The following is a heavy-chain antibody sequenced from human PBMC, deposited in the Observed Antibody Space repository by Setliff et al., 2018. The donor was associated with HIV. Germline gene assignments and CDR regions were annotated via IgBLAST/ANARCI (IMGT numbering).Heavy chain of an antibody. V-gene: IGHV1-18*01. Sequence: ASVKVSCKASGYTFINYHITWVRQAPGQGLEWVGSISASSVNTNYTQGRVTMTTDISTITAYMELRSLRSADSAVYYCARVPVSNYYYYMDVWGKGTTVTVSS. CDR2: ISASSVNT. J-gene: IGHJ6*03. CDR3: ARVPVSNYYYYMDV. CDR1: GYTFINYH.